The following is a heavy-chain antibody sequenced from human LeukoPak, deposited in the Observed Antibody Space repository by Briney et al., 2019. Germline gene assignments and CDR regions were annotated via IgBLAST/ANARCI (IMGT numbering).Heavy chain of an antibody. V-gene: IGHV1-46*01. CDR3: ARDYSGEWEQLTGWWFDP. CDR2: INPSGDFR. D-gene: IGHD1/OR15-1a*01. J-gene: IGHJ5*02. CDR1: GYTFTSDY. Sequence: ASVKVSCKASGYTFTSDYMHWVRQAPGQGLEWMGIINPSGDFRSYAQKFQGRITVTRDMSTRTVYMELSDLRPEDTAVYYCARDYSGEWEQLTGWWFDPWGQGTLVIASS.